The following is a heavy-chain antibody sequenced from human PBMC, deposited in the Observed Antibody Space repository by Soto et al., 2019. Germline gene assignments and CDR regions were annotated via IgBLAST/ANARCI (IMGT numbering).Heavy chain of an antibody. D-gene: IGHD3-22*01. CDR3: AKDYDSSGYFDY. CDR2: ISYDGSNK. Sequence: GGSLRFSCAASGFTFSSYGMHWVRQAPGKGLEWVAVISYDGSNKYYADSVKGRFTLSRDNSKNTLYLQMNRLRAEHTAVYYCAKDYDSSGYFDYWGQGTLVTVSS. J-gene: IGHJ4*02. V-gene: IGHV3-30*18. CDR1: GFTFSSYG.